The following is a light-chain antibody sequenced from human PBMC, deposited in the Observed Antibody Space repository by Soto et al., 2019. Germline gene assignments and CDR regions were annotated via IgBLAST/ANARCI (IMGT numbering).Light chain of an antibody. Sequence: EIVMTESPATLSVSPLERATPSFSASQIVSSNLAWYQQTPGQAPRLLIYGASARATGIPARFSGSGSGTEFSLTISSLQSEDFAVYYCQQYNNWPGTFGQGTKVDIK. J-gene: IGKJ1*01. CDR3: QQYNNWPGT. V-gene: IGKV3-15*01. CDR2: GAS. CDR1: QIVSSN.